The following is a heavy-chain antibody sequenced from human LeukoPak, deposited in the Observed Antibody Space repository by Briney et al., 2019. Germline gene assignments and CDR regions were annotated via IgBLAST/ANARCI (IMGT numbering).Heavy chain of an antibody. J-gene: IGHJ4*02. CDR1: GYTFIDYW. Sequence: ASVKVSCKASGYTFIDYWIHWVRQAPGQGLEWMGRIDLKTGDITSAQKFQGRVTMTRDTSISTTYMDLSGRGTDDTAVYYCARDSPHQRFDYWGQGTLVTVSS. CDR3: ARDSPHQRFDY. V-gene: IGHV1-2*02. CDR2: IDLKTGDI.